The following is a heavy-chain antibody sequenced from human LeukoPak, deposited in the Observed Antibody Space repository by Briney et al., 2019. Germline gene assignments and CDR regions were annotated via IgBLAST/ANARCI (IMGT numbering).Heavy chain of an antibody. CDR3: ARDGSRGNLVTAPDY. D-gene: IGHD2-21*02. J-gene: IGHJ4*02. CDR1: RFTFSTYS. V-gene: IGHV3-21*01. Sequence: GGSLRLSCAASRFTFSTYSMNWVRQAPGKGLEWVSSITSSSIYIYYADSVKGRFTISRDNAKNSVYLQMNSLRAEDTAVYYCARDGSRGNLVTAPDYWGQGTLVTVSS. CDR2: ITSSSIYI.